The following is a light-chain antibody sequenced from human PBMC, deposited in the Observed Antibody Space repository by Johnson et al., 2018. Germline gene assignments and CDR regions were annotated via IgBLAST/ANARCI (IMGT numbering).Light chain of an antibody. J-gene: IGLJ1*01. CDR3: GTWYSSLSAGNV. CDR2: ENN. V-gene: IGLV1-51*02. CDR1: SSNIGNNY. Sequence: QSVLTQPPSVSAAPGQKVTISCSGSSSNIGNNYVSWYQQLPGTAPKLLIYENNKRPSGIPDRFSGSKSGTSATLGIPGRPTGDEADYYWGTWYSSLSAGNVFATGTKVTVL.